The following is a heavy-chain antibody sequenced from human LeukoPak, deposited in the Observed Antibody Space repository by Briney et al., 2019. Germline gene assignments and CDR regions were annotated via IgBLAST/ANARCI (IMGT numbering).Heavy chain of an antibody. CDR2: IYYSGST. J-gene: IGHJ3*02. V-gene: IGHV4-39*07. D-gene: IGHD3-10*01. CDR3: ARGGWSAFDI. Sequence: PSETLSLTCTVSGGSISSSSYYWGWIRQPPGKGLEWIGSIYYSGSTYYNPSLKSRVTISVDTSKNQFSIKLRSVTAADTAVYYCARGGWSAFDIWGQGTMVTVSS. CDR1: GGSISSSSYY.